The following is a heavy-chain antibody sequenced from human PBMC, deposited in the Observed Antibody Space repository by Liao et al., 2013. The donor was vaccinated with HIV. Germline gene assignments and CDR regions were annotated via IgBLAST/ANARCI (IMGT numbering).Heavy chain of an antibody. J-gene: IGHJ4*02. V-gene: IGHV4-59*12. CDR1: GGSMSKYY. CDR2: MYYTSVSA. Sequence: QVQLQESGPGLVKPSETLSLTCTVSGGSMSKYYWSWIRQPPGKGLEWIGYMYYTSVSATTNPSLKSRATISIDTSENQVSLKLRSVTAADTATYYCSLEYQLQEVQWRRESRELWGQGTLVTVSS. D-gene: IGHD2-2*01. CDR3: SLEYQLQEVQWRRESREL.